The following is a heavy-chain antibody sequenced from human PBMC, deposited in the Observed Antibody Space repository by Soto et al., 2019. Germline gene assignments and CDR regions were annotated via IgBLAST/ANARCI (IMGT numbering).Heavy chain of an antibody. Sequence: EVQLVESGGGLVQPGRSLRLSCAASGFTFDDDAMHWVRQAPGKGLEWVSGISWNGGTMGYGDSVKGRFTSTRDNTKNSLSLQMNSLKAEDTALYYCAKYNGGYYDSSGNFEYWGQGTLVTVSS. V-gene: IGHV3-9*01. CDR3: AKYNGGYYDSSGNFEY. CDR1: GFTFDDDA. CDR2: ISWNGGTM. D-gene: IGHD3-22*01. J-gene: IGHJ4*02.